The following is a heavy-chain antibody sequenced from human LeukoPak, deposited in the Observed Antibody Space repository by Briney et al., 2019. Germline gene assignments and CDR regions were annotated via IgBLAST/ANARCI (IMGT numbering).Heavy chain of an antibody. V-gene: IGHV1-2*02. CDR2: INPNSGGT. CDR1: GYTFIGYY. Sequence: ASVKVSCKASGYTFIGYYMHWVRQAPGQGLEWMGWINPNSGGTNYAQKFQGRVTMTRDTSISTAYMELSRLRSDDTAVYYCARGTLYGDTGFDYWGQGTLVTVSS. CDR3: ARGTLYGDTGFDY. J-gene: IGHJ4*02. D-gene: IGHD4-17*01.